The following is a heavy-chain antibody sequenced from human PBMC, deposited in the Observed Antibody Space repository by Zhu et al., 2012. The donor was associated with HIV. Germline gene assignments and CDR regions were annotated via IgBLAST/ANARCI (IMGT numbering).Heavy chain of an antibody. CDR1: GYSINSDYY. V-gene: IGHV4-38-2*01. Sequence: QVQLQESGPGLVKPSETLSLTCGVSGYSINSDYYWGWIRQPPGKGLEWIGSVYYSGSTYYNPSLKSRLTISVHTSRNQFSLKLSSVTAADTAVYYCARHRHVAQTYYDYVWGNYVGDSFEIWGQGTNGHRSLQ. J-gene: IGHJ3*02. CDR2: VYYSGST. D-gene: IGHD3-16*01. CDR3: ARHRHVAQTYYDYVWGNYVGDSFEI.